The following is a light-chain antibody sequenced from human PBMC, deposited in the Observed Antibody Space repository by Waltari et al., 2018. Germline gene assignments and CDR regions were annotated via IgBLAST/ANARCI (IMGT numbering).Light chain of an antibody. V-gene: IGLV3-19*01. Sequence: SSELTQDPAVSVALGQTVRITCQGDSLRDYYASWYQQKPGQAPRLVIYGKNNRPSGIPDLFSCSSSGNTASLTITGTQAEDEADYYCYSRDTSGNRLFGGGTKLTVL. CDR2: GKN. J-gene: IGLJ3*02. CDR1: SLRDYY. CDR3: YSRDTSGNRL.